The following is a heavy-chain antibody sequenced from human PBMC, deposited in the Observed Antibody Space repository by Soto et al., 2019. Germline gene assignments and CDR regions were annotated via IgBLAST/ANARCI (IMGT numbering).Heavy chain of an antibody. Sequence: QITSNESGPTVVRPTETLTLTCRFSGFSLTTSGVGVGWIRQSPGKAPEWLALIYWDDDKRYSASLKSRLTITKDTSKNQVVLTVSDLDPTDTATYYCAHRVLRTVFGLVTTTAIYFDFWGQGTPVAVSS. V-gene: IGHV2-5*02. CDR1: GFSLTTSGVG. D-gene: IGHD3-3*01. CDR3: AHRVLRTVFGLVTTTAIYFDF. J-gene: IGHJ4*02. CDR2: IYWDDDK.